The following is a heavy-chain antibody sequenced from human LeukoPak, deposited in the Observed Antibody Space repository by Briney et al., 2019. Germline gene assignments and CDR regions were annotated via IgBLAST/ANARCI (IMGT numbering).Heavy chain of an antibody. V-gene: IGHV5-51*01. CDR2: IYPRDSDT. D-gene: IGHD3-16*02. CDR3: ARMITFGGVIANDY. CDR1: GYSFTNYW. J-gene: IGHJ4*02. Sequence: GESLKISCKDSGYSFTNYWIAWVRQMPGKGLEWMGIIYPRDSDTTYSPSFQGQVTISADKSISTAYLQWSSLKASDTAMYYCARMITFGGVIANDYWGQGTLVTVSS.